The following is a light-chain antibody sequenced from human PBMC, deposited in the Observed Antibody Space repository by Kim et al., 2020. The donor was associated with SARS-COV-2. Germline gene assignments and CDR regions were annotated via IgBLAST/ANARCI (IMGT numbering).Light chain of an antibody. Sequence: QSITISCTGTSSDIGGYNYVSWYQQHPSKAPKLMIYGVTSRPSGVSNRFSGSKSGNTASLTISGLQAEDEADYYCSSYTISNTLVVFGGGTQLTVL. V-gene: IGLV2-14*03. CDR1: SSDIGGYNY. CDR2: GVT. CDR3: SSYTISNTLVV. J-gene: IGLJ3*02.